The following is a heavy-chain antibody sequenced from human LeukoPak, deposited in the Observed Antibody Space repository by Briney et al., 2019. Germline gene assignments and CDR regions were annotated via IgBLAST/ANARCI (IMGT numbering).Heavy chain of an antibody. Sequence: GGSLRLSCAASGFTFSTYTMNWVRQAPGKGLEWVSSISSSSSYIYYADSVKGRFTISRDNAKNSLYLQMNSLRAEDTAVYYCAKDRAADDFGPLDYWGQGTLVTVSS. CDR2: ISSSSSYI. CDR3: AKDRAADDFGPLDY. CDR1: GFTFSTYT. V-gene: IGHV3-21*01. J-gene: IGHJ4*02. D-gene: IGHD3/OR15-3a*01.